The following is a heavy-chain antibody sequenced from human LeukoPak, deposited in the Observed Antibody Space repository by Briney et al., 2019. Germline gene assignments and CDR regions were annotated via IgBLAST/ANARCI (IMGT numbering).Heavy chain of an antibody. D-gene: IGHD7-27*01. Sequence: PGGSLRLSCAASGFTFDDYAMHWVRQAPGKGLEWVSGISWNSGSIGYADSVKGRFTISRDNAKNSLYLQMNSLRAEDAALYYCAKDMIRETGALSRWGQGTLVTVSS. J-gene: IGHJ4*02. V-gene: IGHV3-9*01. CDR2: ISWNSGSI. CDR1: GFTFDDYA. CDR3: AKDMIRETGALSR.